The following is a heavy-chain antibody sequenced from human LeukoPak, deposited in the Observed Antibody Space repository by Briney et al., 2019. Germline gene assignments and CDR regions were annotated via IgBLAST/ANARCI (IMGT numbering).Heavy chain of an antibody. CDR2: IKEDGSEK. J-gene: IGHJ6*02. V-gene: IGHV3-7*02. CDR1: GFTFSTYW. CDR3: ASGLSWLVRGDYYYYGMDV. Sequence: GGSLRLSCAASGFTFSTYWMSWVRQAPGKGLEWVANIKEDGSEKYYVDSVKGRFTISRDNAKNSLYLQMNSLRAEDTAVYYCASGLSWLVRGDYYYYGMDVWGQGTTVTVSS. D-gene: IGHD6-19*01.